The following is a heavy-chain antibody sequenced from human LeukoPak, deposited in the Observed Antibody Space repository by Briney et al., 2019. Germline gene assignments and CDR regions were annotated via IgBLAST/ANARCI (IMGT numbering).Heavy chain of an antibody. J-gene: IGHJ6*02. V-gene: IGHV3-13*01. CDR1: GFTFSSHD. D-gene: IGHD4-17*01. CDR3: ARDGSVTSPYGMDV. Sequence: GGSLRLSCAASGFTFSSHDMHWVRQATGKGLEWVSAIGTAGDTYYPGSVKGRFTISRENAKNSLYLQMNSLRAGDTAVYYCARDGSVTSPYGMDVWGQGTTVTVSS. CDR2: IGTAGDT.